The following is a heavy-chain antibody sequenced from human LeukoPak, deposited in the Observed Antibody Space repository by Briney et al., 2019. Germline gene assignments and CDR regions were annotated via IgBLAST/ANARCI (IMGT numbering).Heavy chain of an antibody. CDR1: GFTFRNYY. J-gene: IGHJ4*02. CDR2: IGTGGTPI. CDR3: ARIYGGY. D-gene: IGHD3-16*01. V-gene: IGHV3-11*01. Sequence: GESLRLSCAAPGFTFRNYYMSWIRQAPGKGLEWVSYIGTGGTPIDHADSVKGRFNISRDDAKSSLYLQMNNVRAEDTAFYYCARIYGGYWGQGALVSVSS.